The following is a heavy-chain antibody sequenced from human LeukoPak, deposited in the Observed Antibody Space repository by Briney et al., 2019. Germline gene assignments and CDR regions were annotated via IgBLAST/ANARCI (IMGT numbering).Heavy chain of an antibody. J-gene: IGHJ4*02. CDR2: INSDGTGT. CDR1: GFTFSDYY. Sequence: GGSRRLSCAASGFTFSDYYIHWVRQAPGKGLVWVSRINSDGTGTTYADSVKGRFTISRDNAKNTLFLQMNSLRAEDTAVYYCVRVPYWGQGTLVTVPS. CDR3: VRVPY. V-gene: IGHV3-74*01.